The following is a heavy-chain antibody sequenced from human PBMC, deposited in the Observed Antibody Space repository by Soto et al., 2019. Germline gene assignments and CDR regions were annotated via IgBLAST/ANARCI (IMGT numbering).Heavy chain of an antibody. J-gene: IGHJ4*02. CDR3: AKGHTETKSAPDY. CDR1: GFIFSNYA. V-gene: IGHV3-23*01. CDR2: IRGSGGTT. Sequence: EVQLLESGGDLVQPGGSLRLSCAASGFIFSNYAMSWVRQVPGKGLEWVSSIRGSGGTTYYADSVKGRFTISRDSSKNTLYLRMNSLRAEDTAVYYCAKGHTETKSAPDYWGQGTLVTVSS. D-gene: IGHD4-4*01.